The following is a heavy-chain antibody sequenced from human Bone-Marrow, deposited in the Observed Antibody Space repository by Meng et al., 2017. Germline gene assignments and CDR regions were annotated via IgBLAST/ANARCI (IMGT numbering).Heavy chain of an antibody. D-gene: IGHD4-17*01. CDR2: IYHCGST. V-gene: IGHV4-4*02. CDR1: GASISSSNW. Sequence: RLPESGRGLVRPAGPLSRTGAVSGASISSSNWWSWVRQPPGKGLEWIGEIYHCGSTNYNPSLKSRVTISVDKSKNQFSLKLSSVTAADTAVYYCARRVSGSGLTTDWFDPWGQGTLVTVSS. CDR3: ARRVSGSGLTTDWFDP. J-gene: IGHJ5*02.